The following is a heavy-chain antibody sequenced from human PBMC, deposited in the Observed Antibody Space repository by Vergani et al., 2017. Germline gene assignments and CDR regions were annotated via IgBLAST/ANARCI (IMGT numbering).Heavy chain of an antibody. J-gene: IGHJ4*02. CDR3: AKDKKRGNYDY. V-gene: IGHV3-43*02. CDR1: GFPFDDYA. D-gene: IGHD3-16*01. Sequence: EVQLVESGGGVVQPGGSLRLPCAASGFPFDDYAMNWVRQAPGKGLEWVYLISGDGGSTYYADTVKVRFTISRDNSKNSLYLQMNSLRTEDTALYYCAKDKKRGNYDYWGQGTLVTVSS. CDR2: ISGDGGST.